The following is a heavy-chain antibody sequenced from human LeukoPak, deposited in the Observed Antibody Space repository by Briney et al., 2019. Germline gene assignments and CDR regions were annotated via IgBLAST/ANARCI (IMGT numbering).Heavy chain of an antibody. CDR3: ARGSGTYTSAMDY. J-gene: IGHJ4*02. Sequence: GVALRLSCVGSGCSVSGNYTSWLRQAQGKGLQGVSVIWSGGPTYYVDSVKGRFIISRDRSKNPLYLQMNSLRAEDSAMYYCARGSGTYTSAMDYWGQGTLVTVSS. CDR2: IWSGGPT. CDR1: GCSVSGNY. V-gene: IGHV3-66*01. D-gene: IGHD1-26*01.